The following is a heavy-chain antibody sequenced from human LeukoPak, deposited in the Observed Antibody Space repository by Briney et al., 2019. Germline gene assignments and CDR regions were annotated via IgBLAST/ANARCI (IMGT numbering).Heavy chain of an antibody. CDR2: IYSGGST. V-gene: IGHV3-66*01. D-gene: IGHD5-18*01. CDR1: GFTFSNYG. Sequence: PGGSLRLSCVASGFTFSNYGTHWVRQAPRKGLEWVSVIYSGGSTYYADSVKGRFTISRDNSKNTLYLQMNSLRAEDTAVYYCARDLGIQPRIYFDYWGQGTLVTVSS. CDR3: ARDLGIQPRIYFDY. J-gene: IGHJ4*02.